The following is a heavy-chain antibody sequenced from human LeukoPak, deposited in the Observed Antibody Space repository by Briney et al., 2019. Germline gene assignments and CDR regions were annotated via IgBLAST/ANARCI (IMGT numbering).Heavy chain of an antibody. D-gene: IGHD6-13*01. CDR3: ARGIAAAGMSEYFQH. V-gene: IGHV4-59*01. CDR1: GGSISSYY. CDR2: IYYSGST. J-gene: IGHJ1*01. Sequence: SETLSLTCTVSGGSISSYYWSWIRQPPGKGLEWIGYIYYSGSTNYNPSLKSRVTISVDTSQNQFSLKLSSVTAADTAVYYCARGIAAAGMSEYFQHWGQGILVTVSS.